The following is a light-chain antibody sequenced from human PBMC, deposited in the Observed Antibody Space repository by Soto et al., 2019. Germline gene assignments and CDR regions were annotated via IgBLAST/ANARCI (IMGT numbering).Light chain of an antibody. V-gene: IGLV2-23*01. CDR2: GGS. CDR1: SSDVGSYNL. J-gene: IGLJ3*02. Sequence: QSALTQPASVSGSPGQSITISCTGTSSDVGSYNLVSWYQQHPGKAPKLMIYGGSKRPSGVSNRFSGSKSGNTASLTISGLQAEDEADYYCCSYAGSSTSWVFGGGTQLTVL. CDR3: CSYAGSSTSWV.